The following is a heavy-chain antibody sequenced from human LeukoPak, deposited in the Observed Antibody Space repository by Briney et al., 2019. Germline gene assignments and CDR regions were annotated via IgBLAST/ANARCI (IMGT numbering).Heavy chain of an antibody. CDR2: ISPSGDIT. CDR3: ARVLRYCSGGNCYSGGLGYMDV. Sequence: AGGTLRLSCAASGFIFSSHGMNWVRQAPGKGLEWVSGISPSGDITYYADSVKGRFTISRDNAKNSLFLQMNSLRAEDTAVYYCARVLRYCSGGNCYSGGLGYMDVWGKGTTVTISS. D-gene: IGHD2-15*01. CDR1: GFIFSSHG. V-gene: IGHV3-23*01. J-gene: IGHJ6*03.